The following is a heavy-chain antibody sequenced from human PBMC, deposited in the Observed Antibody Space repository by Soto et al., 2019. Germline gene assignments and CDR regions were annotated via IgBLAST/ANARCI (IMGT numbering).Heavy chain of an antibody. D-gene: IGHD2-21*01. Sequence: GGSPRLSCAASGFTFSSYGMHWVRQAPGKGLEWVAVISYDGSNKYYADSVKGRFTISRDNSKNTLYLQMNSLRAEDTAVYYCARGYSKYPFFWGQGTLVPVSS. V-gene: IGHV3-30*19. J-gene: IGHJ4*02. CDR3: ARGYSKYPFF. CDR2: ISYDGSNK. CDR1: GFTFSSYG.